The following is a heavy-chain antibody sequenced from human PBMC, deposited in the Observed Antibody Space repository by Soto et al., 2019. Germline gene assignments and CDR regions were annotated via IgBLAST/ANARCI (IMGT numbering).Heavy chain of an antibody. D-gene: IGHD5-12*01. Sequence: QVQLVQSGAEVKKPGSSVKVSCKASGGTFSSCAFSWVRQAPGQGLEWMGGIIPIFRTPDYAQKFQGRVTINADESARTGYVELGSLRSEDTAVYFCARDKDRQRLGGNYYYITDVWGQETTFTVSS. V-gene: IGHV1-69*12. CDR3: ARDKDRQRLGGNYYYITDV. CDR1: GGTFSSCA. CDR2: IIPIFRTP. J-gene: IGHJ6*02.